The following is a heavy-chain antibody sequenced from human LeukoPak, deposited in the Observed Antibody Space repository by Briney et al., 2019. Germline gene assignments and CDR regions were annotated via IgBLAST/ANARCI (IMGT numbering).Heavy chain of an antibody. CDR1: GGSFSGYY. CDR2: INHSGST. CDR3: AKVSPRVCYRLGDSSRWCHFFDY. D-gene: IGHD6-13*01. J-gene: IGHJ4*02. V-gene: IGHV4-34*01. Sequence: SETLSLTCAVYGGSFSGYYWSWIRQPPGKGLEWIGEINHSGSTNYNPSLKSRVTISVDTSKNQFSLKLSSVTAADTAVYYCAKVSPRVCYRLGDSSRWCHFFDYWGQGTLVTVSS.